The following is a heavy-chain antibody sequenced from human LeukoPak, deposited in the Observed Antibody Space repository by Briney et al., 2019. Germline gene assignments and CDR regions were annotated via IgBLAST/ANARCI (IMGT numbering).Heavy chain of an antibody. CDR1: GFTLSSYW. CDR2: INSDGSST. J-gene: IGHJ4*02. Sequence: GGSLRLSCAASGFTLSSYWMHWVRQAPGKGLVWVSRINSDGSSTSYADSVKGRFTISRDNAKNTLYLQMNSLRAEDTAVYYCVRDPYSGYDPNFDYWGQGTRVTVSS. V-gene: IGHV3-74*01. CDR3: VRDPYSGYDPNFDY. D-gene: IGHD5-12*01.